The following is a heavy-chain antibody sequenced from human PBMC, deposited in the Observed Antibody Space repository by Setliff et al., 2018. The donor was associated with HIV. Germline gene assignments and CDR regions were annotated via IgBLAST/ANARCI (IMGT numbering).Heavy chain of an antibody. D-gene: IGHD5-18*01. J-gene: IGHJ4*02. V-gene: IGHV4-34*01. Sequence: SETLSLTCAVYGGSFSDYYWSWIRQPPGKGLEWIGEINHSGSTNYNPSLKSRVTISVDTSKNQFSLKLSSVTAEDTAVYYCARQKVGYSHGPGPDSWGQGTLVTVSS. CDR1: GGSFSDYY. CDR3: ARQKVGYSHGPGPDS. CDR2: INHSGST.